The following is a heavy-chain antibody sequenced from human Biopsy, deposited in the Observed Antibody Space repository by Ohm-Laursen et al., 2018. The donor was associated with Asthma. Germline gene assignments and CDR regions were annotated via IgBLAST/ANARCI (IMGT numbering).Heavy chain of an antibody. CDR3: ARGPELDV. CDR1: PGSFSGFF. Sequence: TLSLTCGVYPGSFSGFFWTWIRQSPGKGLEWIGETNERGVTNNNPSLRSRVIISIDTYWNRVSLKLTSVTAADTAVYYCARGPELDVWGQGTTVTVSS. CDR2: TNERGVT. V-gene: IGHV4-34*01. J-gene: IGHJ6*02.